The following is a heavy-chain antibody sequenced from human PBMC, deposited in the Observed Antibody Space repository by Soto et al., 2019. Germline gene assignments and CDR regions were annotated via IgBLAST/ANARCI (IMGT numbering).Heavy chain of an antibody. CDR1: GGTFSNYG. D-gene: IGHD6-13*01. V-gene: IGHV1-69*01. J-gene: IGHJ4*02. CDR2: IIPLFGTL. CDR3: ATTPFNMASAGSYYFDS. Sequence: QVKLVQSGTEVKRPGSSVKVSCKASGGTFSNYGLSWVRQALGHGLQWMGGIIPLFGTLHNAREFQDRVKITADQSTGTASMDLRSLTYDDTAVYFCATTPFNMASAGSYYFDSWGQGILVTVSS.